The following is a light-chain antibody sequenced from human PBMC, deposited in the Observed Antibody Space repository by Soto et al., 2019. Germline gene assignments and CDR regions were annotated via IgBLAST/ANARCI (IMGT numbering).Light chain of an antibody. V-gene: IGKV3D-20*02. CDR3: QQRSNWPWT. CDR1: QSVSSSY. Sequence: EIVLTQSPVTLSVSPGESVTLSCRASQSVSSSYLAWYQQKPGQAPRLLIYDASNRATGIPARFSGSGSGTDFTLTISSLEPEDFAVYHCQQRSNWPWTFGQGTKV. CDR2: DAS. J-gene: IGKJ1*01.